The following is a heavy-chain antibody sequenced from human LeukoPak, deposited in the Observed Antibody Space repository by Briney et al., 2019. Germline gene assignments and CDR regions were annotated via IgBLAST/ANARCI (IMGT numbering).Heavy chain of an antibody. CDR3: AAATVVTDWYFDL. Sequence: PSETLSLTCTVSGYSISSGYYWGWIRQPPGKGLEWIGSIYHSGSTYYNPSLKSRVTISVDTSKNQFSLKLSSVTAADTAVYYCAAATVVTDWYFDLWGRGTLVTVSS. V-gene: IGHV4-38-2*02. CDR2: IYHSGST. J-gene: IGHJ2*01. D-gene: IGHD4-23*01. CDR1: GYSISSGYY.